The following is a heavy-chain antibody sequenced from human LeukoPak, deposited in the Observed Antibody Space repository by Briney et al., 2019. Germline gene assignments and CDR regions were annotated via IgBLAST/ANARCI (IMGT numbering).Heavy chain of an antibody. CDR2: ISSSSSYK. J-gene: IGHJ4*02. CDR3: TRDSPNEVMLWWSIDY. Sequence: GGSLRLSRAASGFTFSTYSMNWVRQAPGKGLEWVSSISSSSSYKYYADSVKGRFAISRDNAKNSLYLQMNSLKPEDTAVYYCTRDSPNEVMLWWSIDYWGQGTLVTVSS. D-gene: IGHD2-21*01. CDR1: GFTFSTYS. V-gene: IGHV3-21*01.